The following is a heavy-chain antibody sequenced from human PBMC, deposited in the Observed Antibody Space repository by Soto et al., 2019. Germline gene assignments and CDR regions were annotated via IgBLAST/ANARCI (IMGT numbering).Heavy chain of an antibody. CDR3: ATMGTPATGLYFFDY. CDR1: GGSISSGNYY. Sequence: QVQLQESGPGLVKPSQTLSLTCTVSGGSISSGNYYWSWIRQPPGKGLEWIGFISSTGSTYSSTSLTSRVTISVDTSKSQFSLNLSFVTAADTSVYYCATMGTPATGLYFFDYWGQGSLVTVSS. J-gene: IGHJ4*02. D-gene: IGHD2-15*01. V-gene: IGHV4-30-4*01. CDR2: ISSTGST.